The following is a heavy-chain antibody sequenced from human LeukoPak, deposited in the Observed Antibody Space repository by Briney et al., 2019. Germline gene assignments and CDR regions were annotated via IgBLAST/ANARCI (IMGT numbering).Heavy chain of an antibody. CDR3: ARQRAAAGWPHY. Sequence: PSETLSLTCAVSGGSINSGYYWSWIRQPPGKGLEWIGEINHSGSTNYNPSLKSRVTISVDTSKNQFSLKLSSVTAADTAVYYCARQRAAAGWPHYWGQGTLVTVSS. J-gene: IGHJ4*02. CDR1: GGSINSGYY. V-gene: IGHV4-34*01. CDR2: INHSGST. D-gene: IGHD6-13*01.